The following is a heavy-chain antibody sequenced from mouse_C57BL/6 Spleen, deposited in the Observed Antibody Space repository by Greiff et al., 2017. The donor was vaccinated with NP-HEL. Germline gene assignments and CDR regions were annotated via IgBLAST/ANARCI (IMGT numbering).Heavy chain of an antibody. V-gene: IGHV1-82*01. D-gene: IGHD2-4*01. J-gene: IGHJ3*01. CDR3: ARYSYDYDRGFAY. Sequence: VQLQQSGPELVKPGASVKISCKASGYAFSSSWMNWVKQRPGKGLEWIGRIYPGDGDTNYNGKFKGKATLTADKSSSTAYMQLSSLTSEDSAVYFCARYSYDYDRGFAYWGQGTLVTVSA. CDR2: IYPGDGDT. CDR1: GYAFSSSW.